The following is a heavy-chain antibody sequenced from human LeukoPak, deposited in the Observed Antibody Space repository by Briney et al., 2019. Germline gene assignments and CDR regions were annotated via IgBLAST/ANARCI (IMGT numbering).Heavy chain of an antibody. CDR1: GFKFDNYA. D-gene: IGHD6-13*01. V-gene: IGHV3-23*01. J-gene: IGHJ4*02. Sequence: GGSLRLSCATSGFKFDNYAMSWVRQAPGKGLEWVATVSNSGGDTYYAGSVMGRFTISRRDSQSTVYLQMNSLRVEDTALYYCSKSLSSWYNYWGQGTLVTVSS. CDR2: VSNSGGDT. CDR3: SKSLSSWYNY.